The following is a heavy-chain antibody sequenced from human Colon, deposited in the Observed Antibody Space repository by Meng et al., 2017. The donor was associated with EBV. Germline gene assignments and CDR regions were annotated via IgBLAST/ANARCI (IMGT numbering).Heavy chain of an antibody. D-gene: IGHD6-19*01. V-gene: IGHV4-31*03. Sequence: QVQLRDSGLGLGKPSQPLSRTCTVSAGAVRSGGYYLTWIRQHPGKGLEWFGHIYYSGSTFYNPSLKRRVIISIDTSKNQFSLNLRSVTAADTAVYYCARVSSGWDYFDYWGQGTLVTVPS. CDR2: IYYSGST. CDR1: AGAVRSGGYY. J-gene: IGHJ4*02. CDR3: ARVSSGWDYFDY.